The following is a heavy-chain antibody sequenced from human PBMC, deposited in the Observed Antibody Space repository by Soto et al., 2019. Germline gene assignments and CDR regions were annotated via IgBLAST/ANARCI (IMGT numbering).Heavy chain of an antibody. J-gene: IGHJ4*02. V-gene: IGHV1-69*02. Sequence: SVKVSCKASGGTFSSYTISWVRQAPGQGLEWMGRIIPILGIANYAQKFQGRVTITADKSTSTAYMELSSLRSEDTAVYYCASGITIFGVVIAPSFDYWGQGTLVTVSS. D-gene: IGHD3-3*01. CDR1: GGTFSSYT. CDR2: IIPILGIA. CDR3: ASGITIFGVVIAPSFDY.